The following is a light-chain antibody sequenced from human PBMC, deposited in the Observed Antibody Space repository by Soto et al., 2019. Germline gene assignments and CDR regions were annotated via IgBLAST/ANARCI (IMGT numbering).Light chain of an antibody. V-gene: IGLV2-23*02. Sequence: QSALTQPASVSGSPGQSITISCTGTSSDVGSYNLVSWYQQHPGKAPKLMIYEVSKRPSGVSNRFSGSKSGNMASLTISGLQAEDEADYYCCSYAGSSTFVVFGGGTKLTVL. CDR3: CSYAGSSTFVV. J-gene: IGLJ2*01. CDR2: EVS. CDR1: SSDVGSYNL.